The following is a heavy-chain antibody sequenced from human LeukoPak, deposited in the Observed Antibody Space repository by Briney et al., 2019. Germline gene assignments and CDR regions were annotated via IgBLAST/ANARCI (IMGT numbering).Heavy chain of an antibody. Sequence: GGSLRLSCAASGFTFSGYWMSWVRQAPGKGLEWVANIKQDGSEKYYVDSVKGRFTISRDNAKSSLFLQMNSLRAEDTAVYYCARVLRYCSGGNCYSGGLGYMDVWGKGTTVTISS. CDR2: IKQDGSEK. CDR3: ARVLRYCSGGNCYSGGLGYMDV. J-gene: IGHJ6*03. D-gene: IGHD2-15*01. CDR1: GFTFSGYW. V-gene: IGHV3-7*03.